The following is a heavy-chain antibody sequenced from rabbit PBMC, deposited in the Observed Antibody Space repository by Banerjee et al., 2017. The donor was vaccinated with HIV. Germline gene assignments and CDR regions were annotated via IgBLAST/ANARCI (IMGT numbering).Heavy chain of an antibody. V-gene: IGHV1S45*01. CDR1: GFSFSYKYV. J-gene: IGHJ4*01. CDR3: ARYPGGYLDL. Sequence: QEQLEESGGDLVKPEGSLTLTCTASGFSFSYKYVMCWVRQAPGKGLEWIACINTSSGNTVYATWAKGRFTISKTSWTTVTLQMTSLTAADTATHFCARYPGGYLDLWGPGTLVTVS. CDR2: INTSSGNT. D-gene: IGHD7-1*01.